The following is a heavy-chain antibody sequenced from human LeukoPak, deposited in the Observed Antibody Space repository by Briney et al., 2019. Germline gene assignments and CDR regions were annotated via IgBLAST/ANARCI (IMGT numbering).Heavy chain of an antibody. J-gene: IGHJ4*02. Sequence: SETLSLTCTVSGGSISSYYWSWIRQPPGKGLEWIGYIYTSGSTNYNPSLKSRVTISVDTSKNQFSLKLSSVTAADTAVYYCARRYCSSTSCYAYDYWGQGTLVTVSS. CDR1: GGSISSYY. CDR3: ARRYCSSTSCYAYDY. CDR2: IYTSGST. D-gene: IGHD2-2*01. V-gene: IGHV4-4*09.